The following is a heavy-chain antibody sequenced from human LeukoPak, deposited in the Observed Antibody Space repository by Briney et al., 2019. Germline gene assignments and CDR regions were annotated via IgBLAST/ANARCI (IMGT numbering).Heavy chain of an antibody. CDR3: VREQQGRSSYGHDWYFDL. D-gene: IGHD1-1*01. CDR2: IRYDGSNK. Sequence: GGSLRLSCAASGFTFSHYGIHWVRQAPGKGLEWVAFIRYDGSNKYYADPVKGRFTISRDNSKNTLYLQMNSLRAEDTAVYYCVREQQGRSSYGHDWYFDLWGRGTLVTVSS. CDR1: GFTFSHYG. V-gene: IGHV3-30*02. J-gene: IGHJ2*01.